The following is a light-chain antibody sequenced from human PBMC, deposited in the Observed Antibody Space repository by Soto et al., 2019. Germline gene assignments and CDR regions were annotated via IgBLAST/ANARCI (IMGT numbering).Light chain of an antibody. CDR1: SNDIGGYNY. J-gene: IGLJ2*01. Sequence: QSALTQPASVSGSPGQSITISCTGTSNDIGGYNYVSWYQQHPGEAPKLIIYEVSNRPSGVSNRFSGSKSVNTASLTITGLQAEDEASYYCSSYTITHIPVIFGGGTQLTVL. CDR3: SSYTITHIPVI. V-gene: IGLV2-14*01. CDR2: EVS.